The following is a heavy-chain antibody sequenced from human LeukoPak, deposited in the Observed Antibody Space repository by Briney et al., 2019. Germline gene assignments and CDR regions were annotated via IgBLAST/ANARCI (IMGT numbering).Heavy chain of an antibody. CDR1: GFTFSSYG. CDR3: ATLPVLGFGKFDVFDI. D-gene: IGHD3-10*01. V-gene: IGHV3-30*03. Sequence: GRSLRLSCAASGFTFSSYGMHWVRQAPGKGLEWVAVISYDGSNKYYADSVKGRFTISRDNPNKTLYLQMNSLRAEDTAVYFCATLPVLGFGKFDVFDIWGQGTMVTVSS. CDR2: ISYDGSNK. J-gene: IGHJ3*02.